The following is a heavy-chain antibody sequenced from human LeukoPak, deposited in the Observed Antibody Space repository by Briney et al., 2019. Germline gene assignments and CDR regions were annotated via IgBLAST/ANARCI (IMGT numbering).Heavy chain of an antibody. CDR3: ARQGSHYGY. Sequence: PSETLSLTCTVSGGSINNYYWSWIRQPPGKGLEWIGYIYYSGTTNYNPSLKSRVTISVDTSKNQFSLKLSSVTAADTAVYYCARQGSHYGYWGQGTLVTVSS. CDR1: GGSINNYY. CDR2: IYYSGTT. V-gene: IGHV4-59*08. D-gene: IGHD1-26*01. J-gene: IGHJ4*02.